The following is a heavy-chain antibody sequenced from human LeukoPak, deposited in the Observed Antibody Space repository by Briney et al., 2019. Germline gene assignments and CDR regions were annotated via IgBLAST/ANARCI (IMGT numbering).Heavy chain of an antibody. CDR1: GGSISTYY. V-gene: IGHV4-59*01. CDR3: ARNYYGSGTYYSFDF. Sequence: SEALSLTCTVSGGSISTYYWSWIRQPPGKGLEWIGYIYYGGSINYNPSLKSRVTISIDASKNQFSLRLSSVTAADTAVYFCARNYYGSGTYYSFDFWGQGTLVTVSS. D-gene: IGHD3-10*01. J-gene: IGHJ4*02. CDR2: IYYGGSI.